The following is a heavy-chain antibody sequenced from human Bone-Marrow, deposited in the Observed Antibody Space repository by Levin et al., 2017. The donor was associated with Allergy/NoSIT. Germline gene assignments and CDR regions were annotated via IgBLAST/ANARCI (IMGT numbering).Heavy chain of an antibody. D-gene: IGHD4-23*01. J-gene: IGHJ2*01. Sequence: SETLSLTCTVSGGSLSETYWNWIRQSPGKGLEWIGEISHSGFTRYNPSLKSRVTISKDTSKNQFSLKMSSVTVAATAVYFCARDRTYGHRWFFDVWGRGTLVTVSS. CDR2: ISHSGFT. V-gene: IGHV4-34*01. CDR3: ARDRTYGHRWFFDV. CDR1: GGSLSETY.